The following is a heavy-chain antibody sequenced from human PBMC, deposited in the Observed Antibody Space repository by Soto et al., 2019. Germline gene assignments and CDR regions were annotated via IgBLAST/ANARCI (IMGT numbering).Heavy chain of an antibody. Sequence: SETLSLNCSVSGVSVTTGGGYYWSWIRQHPGKGLEWVGYIYYSGSTYYNPSLKSRVSISADPSTNQFSLKMTSLTVADTAVYYCAKDEGLLWSGELLWGQGILVTVSS. CDR3: AKDEGLLWSGELL. V-gene: IGHV4-31*03. CDR1: GVSVTTGGGYY. CDR2: IYYSGST. D-gene: IGHD3-10*01. J-gene: IGHJ4*02.